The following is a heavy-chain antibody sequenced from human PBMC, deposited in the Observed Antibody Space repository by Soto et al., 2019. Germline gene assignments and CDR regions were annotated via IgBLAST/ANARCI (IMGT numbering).Heavy chain of an antibody. V-gene: IGHV4-34*01. CDR1: GGSFSGYY. CDR2: IAHSGRT. J-gene: IGHJ6*02. Sequence: SETLSLTCAVYGGSFSGYYWTWIRQPPGKGLEWIGEIAHSGRTNYNPSLKSRVTISVDTSKNQFSLQLSSVTAADTAVYYCARGFSEDSSGYYPQGYGMDVWGQGTTVTVSS. D-gene: IGHD3-22*01. CDR3: ARGFSEDSSGYYPQGYGMDV.